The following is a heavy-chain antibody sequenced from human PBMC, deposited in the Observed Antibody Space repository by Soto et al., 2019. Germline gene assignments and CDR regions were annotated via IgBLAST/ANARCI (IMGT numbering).Heavy chain of an antibody. CDR1: GGTFSSYA. Sequence: GASVKVSCKASGGTFSSYAISWVRQAPGQGLEWMGGIIPIFGTANYAQKFQGRVTITADESTSTAYMELSSLRSEDTAVYYCTTENLRWLNYWGQGTLVTVSS. D-gene: IGHD4-17*01. CDR3: TTENLRWLNY. V-gene: IGHV1-69*13. CDR2: IIPIFGTA. J-gene: IGHJ4*02.